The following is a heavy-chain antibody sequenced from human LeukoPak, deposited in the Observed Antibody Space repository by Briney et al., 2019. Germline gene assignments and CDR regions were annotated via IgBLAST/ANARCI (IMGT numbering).Heavy chain of an antibody. Sequence: ETLSLTCAVYGGSFSGYYWSWIRQPPGKGLEWVSAISGSGGSTYYADSVKGRFTISRDNSKNTLYLQMNSLRAEDTAVYYCAKGDGPHPVQHWGQGTLVTVSS. J-gene: IGHJ1*01. CDR3: AKGDGPHPVQH. V-gene: IGHV3-23*01. D-gene: IGHD2-21*02. CDR1: GGSFSGYY. CDR2: ISGSGGST.